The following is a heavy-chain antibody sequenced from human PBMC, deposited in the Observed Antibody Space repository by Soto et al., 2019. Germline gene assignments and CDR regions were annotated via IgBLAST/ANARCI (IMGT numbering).Heavy chain of an antibody. Sequence: QVQLQESGPGLVKPSGTLSLTCAVSGASISSSYWWSWVRQPPGKGLEWIGEIHHSTGTNSNPSLXXRVTTAVDTSKNQLFLGRTAVTVADTAVYYCARKDVDDRDVWGQGTTVTVSS. V-gene: IGHV4-4*02. D-gene: IGHD1-1*01. CDR1: GASISSSYW. CDR3: ARKDVDDRDV. J-gene: IGHJ6*02. CDR2: IHHSTGT.